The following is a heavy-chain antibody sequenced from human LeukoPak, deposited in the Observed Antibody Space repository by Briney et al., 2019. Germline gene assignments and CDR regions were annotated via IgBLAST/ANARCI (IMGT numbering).Heavy chain of an antibody. CDR1: GFTVSSNY. Sequence: GGSLRLSCAASGFTVSSNYMSWVRQAPGKELEWVSIIYSAGSTYYADSVQGRFTISRDNSKNTLYLQINSLRAEDAALYYCARTAVGTETDYFDYWGQGTLVTVSS. D-gene: IGHD4-23*01. J-gene: IGHJ4*02. CDR2: IYSAGST. CDR3: ARTAVGTETDYFDY. V-gene: IGHV3-53*01.